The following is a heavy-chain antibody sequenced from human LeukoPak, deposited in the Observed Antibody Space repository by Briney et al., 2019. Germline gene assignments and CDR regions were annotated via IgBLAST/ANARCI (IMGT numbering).Heavy chain of an antibody. CDR3: ARMGYGGSYSIDY. J-gene: IGHJ4*02. V-gene: IGHV4-61*10. Sequence: SETLSLTCTVSGVSIGSTHYYWGWIRQPAGKGLEWIGYIYYSGSTNYNPSLKSRVTISVDTSKNQFSLKLSSVTAADTAVYYCARMGYGGSYSIDYWGQGTLVTVSS. D-gene: IGHD1-26*01. CDR1: GVSIGSTHYY. CDR2: IYYSGST.